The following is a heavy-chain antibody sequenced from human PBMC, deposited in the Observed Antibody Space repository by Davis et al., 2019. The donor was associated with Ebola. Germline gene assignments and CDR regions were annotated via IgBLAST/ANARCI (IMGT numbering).Heavy chain of an antibody. D-gene: IGHD2/OR15-2a*01. J-gene: IGHJ6*04. V-gene: IGHV1-8*01. CDR2: VNPNTGNT. CDR3: ARGNFRLRVYYGMDV. CDR1: GYTFTGYD. Sequence: AASVKVSCKASGYTFTGYDINWVRQAPGQGLEWMGWVNPNTGNTGYAQKFQGRVTMTRNTSISTAYMELSSLRSEDTAVYYCARGNFRLRVYYGMDVWGKGTTVTVSS.